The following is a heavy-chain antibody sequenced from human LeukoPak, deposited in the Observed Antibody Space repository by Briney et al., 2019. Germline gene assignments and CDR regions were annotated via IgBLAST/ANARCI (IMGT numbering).Heavy chain of an antibody. CDR1: GGSISSYY. D-gene: IGHD4-11*01. CDR2: IYTTRNT. V-gene: IGHV4-4*07. Sequence: PSETLSLTCTVSGGSISSYYWSWIRRPAGKGLEWIGRIYTTRNTNYNPPLTSRITMSVHTSKNQFSLKLSSVTAADTPVYYCARDPTVTTYAYWGQGTLVTISS. CDR3: ARDPTVTTYAY. J-gene: IGHJ4*02.